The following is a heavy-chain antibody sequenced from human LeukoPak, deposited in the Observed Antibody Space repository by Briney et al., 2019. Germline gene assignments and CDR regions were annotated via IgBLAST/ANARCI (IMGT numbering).Heavy chain of an antibody. CDR1: GFTFSSYG. D-gene: IGHD3-22*01. J-gene: IGHJ4*02. CDR2: ISYDGSNK. Sequence: GRSLRLSCAASGFTFSSYGMHWVRQAPGKGLEWVAVISYDGSNKYYADSVKGRFTTSRDNSKNTLYLQMNSLRAEDTAVYYCAKGADTMIVVVTHPLDYWGQGTLVTVSS. CDR3: AKGADTMIVVVTHPLDY. V-gene: IGHV3-30*18.